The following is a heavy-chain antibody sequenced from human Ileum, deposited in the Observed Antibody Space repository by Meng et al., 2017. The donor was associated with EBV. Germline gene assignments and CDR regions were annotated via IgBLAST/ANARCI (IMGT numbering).Heavy chain of an antibody. Sequence: QVPLPESGPRLVKPSQTLSLTCTVSGGSISSGGYYWSWIRQHPGKGLEWIGYIHSSGSTYYNPSLRSRLTISVDTSKNQFSLKLSSVTAADTAVYYCARASYGSGSPLGESWFDPWGQGTLVTVSS. CDR3: ARASYGSGSPLGESWFDP. V-gene: IGHV4-31*03. D-gene: IGHD3-10*01. J-gene: IGHJ5*02. CDR2: IHSSGST. CDR1: GGSISSGGYY.